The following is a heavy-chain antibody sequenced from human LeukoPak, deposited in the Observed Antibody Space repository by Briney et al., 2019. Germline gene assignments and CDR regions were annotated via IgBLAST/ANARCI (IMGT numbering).Heavy chain of an antibody. V-gene: IGHV4-59*01. D-gene: IGHD5-12*01. CDR1: GGSISSYY. CDR2: LFYSGNT. J-gene: IGHJ1*01. Sequence: TSETLSLTCTVSGGSISSYYWSWIRQPPGKGLEWIGYLFYSGNTNSNPSLKGRVTISADTSKNQFSLRLNSVTAADTAVYFCGRVRTGNTGSPEYFEDWGQGTLVTVSS. CDR3: GRVRTGNTGSPEYFED.